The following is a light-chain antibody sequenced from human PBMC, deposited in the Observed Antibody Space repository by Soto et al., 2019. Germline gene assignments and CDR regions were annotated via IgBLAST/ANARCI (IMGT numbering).Light chain of an antibody. CDR1: QSVSSSY. CDR3: QQYGSSPPYT. J-gene: IGKJ2*01. Sequence: EMVLTQSPGTLSLSPGERATLSCRASQSVSSSYLAWYQQKPGQAPRLLIYGASSRPTGIPDRFSGSGPGTGFTLTISRLDPEVFAVYYCQQYGSSPPYTFGQGNKLEIK. CDR2: GAS. V-gene: IGKV3-20*01.